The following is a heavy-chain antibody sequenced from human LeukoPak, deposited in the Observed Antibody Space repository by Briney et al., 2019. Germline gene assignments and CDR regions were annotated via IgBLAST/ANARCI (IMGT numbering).Heavy chain of an antibody. D-gene: IGHD3-3*01. CDR1: GGSISSGDYY. Sequence: SQTLSLTCTVSGGSISSGDYYWSWIRQPPGKGLEWIGYIYYSGSTYYNPSLKSRVTISVDTSKNQFSLKLSSVTAADTAVYYCARDQDHDFWSGSQAGHAFDIWGQGTMVTVSS. V-gene: IGHV4-30-4*08. CDR2: IYYSGST. CDR3: ARDQDHDFWSGSQAGHAFDI. J-gene: IGHJ3*02.